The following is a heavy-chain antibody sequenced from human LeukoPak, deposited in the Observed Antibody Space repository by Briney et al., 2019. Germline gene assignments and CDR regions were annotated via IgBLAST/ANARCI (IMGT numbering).Heavy chain of an antibody. Sequence: SETLSLTCSVSGGPINSHYWSWIRQSPGKGLEWIGYVFNGGSTNYNPSLKSRVTMSLDTSRDQFSLRLSSVTAADTAIYYCASRPAGSTWYGVFDYWSQGTLVTVSS. J-gene: IGHJ4*02. CDR1: GGPINSHY. D-gene: IGHD6-13*01. V-gene: IGHV4-59*11. CDR3: ASRPAGSTWYGVFDY. CDR2: VFNGGST.